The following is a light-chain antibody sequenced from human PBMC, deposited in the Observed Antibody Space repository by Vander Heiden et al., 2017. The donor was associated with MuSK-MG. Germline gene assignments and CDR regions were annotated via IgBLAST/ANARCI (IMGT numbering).Light chain of an antibody. V-gene: IGKV3-15*01. CDR3: QQYNNRPQT. CDR2: CAS. CDR1: QSVNSN. Sequence: DIVLTQSPASLSVSPGARATLSCRASQSVNSNLAWYQQKPGQAPRLLIYCASTRATGIPARFSGSGSGTEFTLTISSLQSEDFAVYYCQQYNNRPQTFGQGTKLEIK. J-gene: IGKJ2*01.